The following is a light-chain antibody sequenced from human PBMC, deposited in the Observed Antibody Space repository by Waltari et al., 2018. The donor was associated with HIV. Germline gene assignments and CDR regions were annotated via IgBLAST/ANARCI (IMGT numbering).Light chain of an antibody. V-gene: IGLV3-25*03. CDR3: QSADSSGTS. CDR2: KDN. CDR1: TLPKKF. J-gene: IGLJ2*01. Sequence: SDEVTQTPSVSVSPGQTARITCSGETLPKKFVYWYQQKPGPAPVVVIYKDNERPSGIPERFSGSSSGTRATLTISGVQAEDEADYYCQSADSSGTSFGGGTKLTVL.